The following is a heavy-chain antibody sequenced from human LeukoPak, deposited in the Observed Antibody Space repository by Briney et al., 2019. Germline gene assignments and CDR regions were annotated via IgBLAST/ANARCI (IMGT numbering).Heavy chain of an antibody. J-gene: IGHJ4*02. V-gene: IGHV4-39*07. CDR3: ARIRGYSYLDY. CDR1: GGSISSSSYY. D-gene: IGHD5-18*01. CDR2: IYYSGST. Sequence: SETLSLTCTVSGGSISSSSYYWGWLRQPPGKGLEWIGSIYYSGSTYYNPSLKSRVTISVDTSKNQFSLKLSSVTAADTAVYYCARIRGYSYLDYWGQGTRLTVSS.